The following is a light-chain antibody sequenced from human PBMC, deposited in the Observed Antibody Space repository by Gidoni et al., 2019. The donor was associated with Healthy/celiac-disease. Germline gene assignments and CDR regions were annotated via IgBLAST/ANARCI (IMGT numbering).Light chain of an antibody. J-gene: IGKJ2*04. CDR1: QSSSSY. V-gene: IGKV1-39*01. Sequence: DIQMTQSPSSLSASVGDRVTITCRASQSSSSYLNWYQQKPGKAPKLLTYAASSLQSGVPSRFSGSGSGTEFTLTISSLQPEDFATYYCQQSYSTRCSFGQGTKLEIK. CDR3: QQSYSTRCS. CDR2: AAS.